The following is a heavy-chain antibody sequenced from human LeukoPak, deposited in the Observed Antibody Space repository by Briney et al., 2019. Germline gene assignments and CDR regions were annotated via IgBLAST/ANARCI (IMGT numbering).Heavy chain of an antibody. D-gene: IGHD3-22*01. J-gene: IGHJ4*02. CDR2: ICNSGST. V-gene: IGHV4-59*12. Sequence: SETLSLTCTVSGVSFSSYYWSWIRQPPGKGLEWVGYICNSGSTIYYPAPKSRVTISVDTSKNQSSLKLSSVTAADTAVYYCARGRYYYDSSGYDPYFDYWGQGTLVTVPS. CDR3: ARGRYYYDSSGYDPYFDY. CDR1: GVSFSSYY.